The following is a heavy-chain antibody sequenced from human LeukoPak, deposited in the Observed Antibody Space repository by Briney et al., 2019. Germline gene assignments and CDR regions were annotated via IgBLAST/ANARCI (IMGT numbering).Heavy chain of an antibody. CDR2: IKQDGRDT. Sequence: GGSLRLSCAASGFTLNTHWMSWVRQAPGKGLEWVANIKQDGRDTYYVDSVKGRFTISRDNAKNSLNLQMNSLRAEDTAMYYCATSKGYWGQGTLSPSPQ. V-gene: IGHV3-7*03. J-gene: IGHJ4*02. CDR1: GFTLNTHW. CDR3: ATSKGY. D-gene: IGHD1-7*01.